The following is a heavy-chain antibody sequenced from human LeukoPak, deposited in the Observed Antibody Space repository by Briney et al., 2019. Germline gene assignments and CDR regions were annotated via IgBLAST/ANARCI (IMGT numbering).Heavy chain of an antibody. Sequence: GGSLRLSCAASGFTFDDYGMSWVRQAPGKGLEWVSGINWNGGSTGYADSVKGRFTISRDNAKNSLYLQMNSLRAEDTAVYYCARGRLEYSSSSFDYWGQGTLVTVSS. CDR1: GFTFDDYG. D-gene: IGHD6-6*01. J-gene: IGHJ4*02. CDR3: ARGRLEYSSSSFDY. CDR2: INWNGGST. V-gene: IGHV3-20*04.